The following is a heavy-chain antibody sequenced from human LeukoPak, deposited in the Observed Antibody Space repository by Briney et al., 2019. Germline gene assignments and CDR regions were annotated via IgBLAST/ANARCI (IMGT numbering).Heavy chain of an antibody. CDR3: ARSGALWFGELAAPLDY. V-gene: IGHV5-10-1*01. Sequence: GVSLKISCKGSGYSFTSYWISWVRQMPGKGLEWMGRIDPSDSYTNYSPSFQGHVTISADKSISTAYLQWSSLKASDTAMYYCARSGALWFGELAAPLDYWGQGTLVTVSS. D-gene: IGHD3-10*01. J-gene: IGHJ4*02. CDR2: IDPSDSYT. CDR1: GYSFTSYW.